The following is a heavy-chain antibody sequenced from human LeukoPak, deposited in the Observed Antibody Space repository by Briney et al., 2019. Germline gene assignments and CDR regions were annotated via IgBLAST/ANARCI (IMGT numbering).Heavy chain of an antibody. CDR1: AYSFSPYW. J-gene: IGHJ4*02. CDR3: AKSSGAVAGSDY. V-gene: IGHV5-10-1*01. D-gene: IGHD6-19*01. CDR2: IDPSASYT. Sequence: PGESLKISCEASAYSFSPYWISWVRQMGGEGLAWMGRIDPSASYTIYSPSFQGHVTISADKSISAAYLQCSSLKASDTAMYYCAKSSGAVAGSDYWGQGTLVTVSS.